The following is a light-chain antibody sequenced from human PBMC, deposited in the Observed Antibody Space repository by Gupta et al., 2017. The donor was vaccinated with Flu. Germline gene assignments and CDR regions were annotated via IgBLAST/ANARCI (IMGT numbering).Light chain of an antibody. CDR3: QERDSSSDKGV. V-gene: IGLV3-21*02. CDR1: ESGSKS. Sequence: ERATINCERHESGSKSVHWYQQKPGQAPVLVVNDDVERGSGNPDRVSGSKYGDTATMTSSRVVGGDEADYTCQERDSSSDKGVFGAGTTVTVL. J-gene: IGLJ1*01. CDR2: DDV.